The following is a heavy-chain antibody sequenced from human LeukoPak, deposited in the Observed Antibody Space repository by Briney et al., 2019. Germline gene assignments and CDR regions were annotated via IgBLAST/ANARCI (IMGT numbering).Heavy chain of an antibody. V-gene: IGHV1-69*13. Sequence: SVKVSCKASGGTFSSYAISWVRQAPGQGLEWMGGIIPIFGTANYAQKFQGRVTITADESTSTAYMELSSLRSEGTAVYYCARGGRMVRGASRSYYYGMDVWGKGTTVTVSS. D-gene: IGHD3-10*01. CDR1: GGTFSSYA. CDR3: ARGGRMVRGASRSYYYGMDV. CDR2: IIPIFGTA. J-gene: IGHJ6*04.